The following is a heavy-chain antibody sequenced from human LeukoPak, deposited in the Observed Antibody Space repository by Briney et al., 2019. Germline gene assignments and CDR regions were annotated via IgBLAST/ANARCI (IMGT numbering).Heavy chain of an antibody. D-gene: IGHD3-22*01. CDR3: ARVGDTSDFFSWLVL. CDR1: GFTFSYYG. CDR2: IWHDGGKR. Sequence: SGGSLRLSCAASGFTFSYYGMQWARQAPGKGLEWVALIWHDGGKRYYADSVKGRFTISRGNSKNILDLQMTTMRAEETAVYYCARVGDTSDFFSWLVLWGQGTLVTVSS. V-gene: IGHV3-33*01. J-gene: IGHJ4*02.